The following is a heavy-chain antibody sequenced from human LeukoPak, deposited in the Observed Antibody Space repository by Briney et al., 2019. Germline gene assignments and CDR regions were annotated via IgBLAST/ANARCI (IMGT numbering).Heavy chain of an antibody. Sequence: PSETLSLTCTVSGYSISSGYYWGWIRQPPGKGLEWIGEINHSGSTNYNPSLKSRVTMSVDTSKNQFSLKLSSVTAADTAVYYCARVSSSWYQDWYFDLWGRGTLVTVSS. V-gene: IGHV4-38-2*02. J-gene: IGHJ2*01. CDR2: INHSGST. CDR3: ARVSSSWYQDWYFDL. D-gene: IGHD6-13*01. CDR1: GYSISSGYY.